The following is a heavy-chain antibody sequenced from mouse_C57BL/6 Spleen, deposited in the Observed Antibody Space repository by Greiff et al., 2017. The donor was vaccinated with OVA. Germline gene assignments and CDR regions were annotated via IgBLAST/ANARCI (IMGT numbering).Heavy chain of an antibody. V-gene: IGHV5-17*01. CDR3: ARNGDYDVWFAY. CDR1: GFTFSDYG. CDR2: ISSGSSTI. Sequence: DVMLVESGGGLVKPGGSLKLSCAASGFTFSDYGMHWVRQAPEKGLEWVAYISSGSSTIYYADTVKGRFTISRDNAKNTLFLQMTSLRSEDTAMYYCARNGDYDVWFAYWGQGTLVTVSA. D-gene: IGHD2-4*01. J-gene: IGHJ3*01.